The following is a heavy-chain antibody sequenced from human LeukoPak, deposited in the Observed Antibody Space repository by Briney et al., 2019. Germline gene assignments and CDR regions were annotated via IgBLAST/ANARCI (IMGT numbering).Heavy chain of an antibody. CDR1: GGSISSYY. CDR2: IYNSGNT. CDR3: ARSKKNLFDY. V-gene: IGHV4-59*01. Sequence: SETLSLTCTVSGGSISSYYWSWIRQPPGKGLEWIGNIYNSGNTNYNPSLKSRVTISVDTSKNQFSLKLSSVTAADTAVYYCARSKKNLFDYWGRGTLVTVSS. J-gene: IGHJ4*02. D-gene: IGHD4-11*01.